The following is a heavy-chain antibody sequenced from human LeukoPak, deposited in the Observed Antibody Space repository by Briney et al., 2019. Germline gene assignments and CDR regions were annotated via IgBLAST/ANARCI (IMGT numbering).Heavy chain of an antibody. CDR1: GGTFSSYA. CDR3: ARVTYYDFWSGVYYYYYMDV. D-gene: IGHD3-3*01. J-gene: IGHJ6*03. Sequence: ASVKVSCKASGGTFSSYAISWVRQAPGQGLEWMGWISAYNGNTNYAQKLQGRVTMTTDTSTSTAYMELRSLRSDDTAVYYCARVTYYDFWSGVYYYYYMDVWGKGTTVTVSS. V-gene: IGHV1-18*01. CDR2: ISAYNGNT.